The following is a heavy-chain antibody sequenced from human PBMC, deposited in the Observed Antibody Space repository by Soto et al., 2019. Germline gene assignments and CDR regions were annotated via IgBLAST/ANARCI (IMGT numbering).Heavy chain of an antibody. D-gene: IGHD6-6*01. Sequence: SQTLSLTCAISGDSVSSNSAAWNWIRQSPSRGLEWLGRTYYRSKWYYNYAVSVKSRITINPDTSKNQFSLQLNSVTPEDTAVYYCARVGSSIAVRPFDYWGQGTLVTVSS. CDR2: TYYRSKWYY. CDR1: GDSVSSNSAA. J-gene: IGHJ4*02. CDR3: ARVGSSIAVRPFDY. V-gene: IGHV6-1*01.